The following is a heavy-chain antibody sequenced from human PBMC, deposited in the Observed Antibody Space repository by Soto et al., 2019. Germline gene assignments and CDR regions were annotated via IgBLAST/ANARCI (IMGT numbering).Heavy chain of an antibody. J-gene: IGHJ4*02. CDR3: ARDDERRGSSWFWDY. Sequence: GGSLRLSCAASGFTFSSYSMNWVHQAPGKGLEWVSYISSSSSTIYYADSVKGRFTISRDNAKNSLYLQMNSLRDEDTAVYYCARDDERRGSSWFWDYWGQGTLVTVSS. CDR1: GFTFSSYS. D-gene: IGHD6-13*01. CDR2: ISSSSSTI. V-gene: IGHV3-48*02.